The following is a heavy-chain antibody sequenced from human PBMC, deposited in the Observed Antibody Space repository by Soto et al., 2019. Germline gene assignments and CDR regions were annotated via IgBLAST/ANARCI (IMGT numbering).Heavy chain of an antibody. D-gene: IGHD6-13*01. J-gene: IGHJ5*02. V-gene: IGHV1-18*01. CDR1: GYTFTSYG. CDR2: ISAYNGNT. CDR3: ARDVRVRIAAAGTNPWFDP. Sequence: QVQLVQSGAEVKKPGASVKVSCKASGYTFTSYGISWVRQAPGQGLEWMGWISAYNGNTNYAQKLQGRVTMTTDTSTSTAYMELRSLRSDDTAVYYCARDVRVRIAAAGTNPWFDPWGQGTLVTVSS.